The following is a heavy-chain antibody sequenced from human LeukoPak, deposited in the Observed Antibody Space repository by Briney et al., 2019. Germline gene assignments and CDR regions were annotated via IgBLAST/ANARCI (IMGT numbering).Heavy chain of an antibody. D-gene: IGHD6-19*01. Sequence: SETLSLTCTVSGGSISTYYWSWIRQPPGKGLEWIGFTYNSGTTNYNPSLKSRVTISLDTSKNQLSLKVSSVTAADTAVYYCARCFGSGCPNGVFDFWGQGTLVTVSS. V-gene: IGHV4-59*01. CDR2: TYNSGTT. CDR3: ARCFGSGCPNGVFDF. CDR1: GGSISTYY. J-gene: IGHJ4*02.